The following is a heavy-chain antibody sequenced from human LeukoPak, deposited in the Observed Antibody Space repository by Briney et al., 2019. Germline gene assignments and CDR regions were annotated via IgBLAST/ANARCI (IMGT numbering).Heavy chain of an antibody. D-gene: IGHD6-13*01. CDR2: ISGSGGST. CDR3: AKGTYIATLLCGFGY. Sequence: GGSLRLSCAASGFTFSSYAMSWVRQAPGKGLEWVSAISGSGGSTYYADSVKGRFTISRDNSKNTLYLQMNSLRAEDTAVYYCAKGTYIATLLCGFGYWGQGTLVTVSS. CDR1: GFTFSSYA. J-gene: IGHJ4*02. V-gene: IGHV3-23*01.